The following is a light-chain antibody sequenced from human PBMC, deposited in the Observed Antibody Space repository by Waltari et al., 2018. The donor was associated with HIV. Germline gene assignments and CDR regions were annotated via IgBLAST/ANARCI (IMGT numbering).Light chain of an antibody. J-gene: IGKJ2*01. CDR1: QSVSKF. V-gene: IGKV3-20*01. CDR2: GAS. CDR3: QQYGNSPLYT. Sequence: EIVLTQSPGTLSLSPAERATLSCRASQSVSKFLAWFQQKPGQAPRLLIYGASSRATGVPDRYSGSGSGTDSTLTISRLEPDDFAVYYCQQYGNSPLYTFGQGTKLEIK.